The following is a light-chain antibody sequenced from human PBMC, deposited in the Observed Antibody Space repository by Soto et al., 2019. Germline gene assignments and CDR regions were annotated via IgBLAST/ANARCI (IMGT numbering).Light chain of an antibody. CDR2: KAS. Sequence: DIQMTQSPSTLSASVGDRVTITCRASQSISSWLAWYQQKPGKAPKLLIYKASSLESGVPSRFSGSGSGTEFTLPISSLQPDDFATYYCQQKGTFGQGTKLEIK. CDR1: QSISSW. J-gene: IGKJ2*02. V-gene: IGKV1-5*03. CDR3: QQKGT.